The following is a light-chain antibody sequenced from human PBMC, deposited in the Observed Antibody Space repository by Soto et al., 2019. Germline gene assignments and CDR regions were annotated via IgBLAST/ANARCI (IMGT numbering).Light chain of an antibody. CDR2: WAS. V-gene: IGKV4-1*01. J-gene: IGKJ3*01. CDR3: QQYYSTPLT. CDR1: QSVLYSSNNKNY. Sequence: DIVMTQSPDSLAVSLGERATINCKSSQSVLYSSNNKNYLAWYQQKPGQPPKLLIYWASTRESGVPDRFSGSGSGTDFTLTISSLQAEDVAVYYCQQYYSTPLTSGPGTKADIK.